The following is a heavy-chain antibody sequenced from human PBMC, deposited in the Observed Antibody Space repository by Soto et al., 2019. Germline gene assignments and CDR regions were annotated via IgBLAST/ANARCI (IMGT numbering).Heavy chain of an antibody. V-gene: IGHV3-23*01. J-gene: IGHJ4*02. Sequence: EVQLLESGGGLVQPGGSLRLSCAASGFTFSSYAMSWVRQAPGKGLEWVSAISGSGGSTYYADSVKGRFTISRDNSKNTLYLQMNSRRAEDTAVYYCAKRGVSGYDSGVCDWGQGTLVTVSS. CDR2: ISGSGGST. CDR1: GFTFSSYA. D-gene: IGHD5-12*01. CDR3: AKRGVSGYDSGVCD.